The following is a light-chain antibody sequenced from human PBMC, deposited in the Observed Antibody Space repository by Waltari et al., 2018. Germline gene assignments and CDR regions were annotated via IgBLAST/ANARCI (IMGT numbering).Light chain of an antibody. CDR2: SND. CDR1: NSNIGSRT. V-gene: IGLV1-44*01. Sequence: QSVLTQSPSASGAPGQRATSPCSGSNSNIGSRTVNWYQQVPGTAPRLLIYSNDQRPSGVPDRFSGSKSGTSASLAISGLQSEDEADYYCATWDARLTGMLFGGGTKVTVL. J-gene: IGLJ2*01. CDR3: ATWDARLTGML.